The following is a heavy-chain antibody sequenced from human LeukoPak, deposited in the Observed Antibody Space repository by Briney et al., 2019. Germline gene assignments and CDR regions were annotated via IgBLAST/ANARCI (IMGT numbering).Heavy chain of an antibody. CDR2: IYHSGST. V-gene: IGHV4-38-2*02. CDR1: GYSISSGYY. CDR3: ARDSGRGYSYGSEDY. D-gene: IGHD5-18*01. J-gene: IGHJ4*02. Sequence: SETLSLTCTVSGYSISSGYYWGWIRQPPGKGLEWIGSIYHSGSTYYNPSLKSRVTISVDTSKNQFSLKLSSVTAADTAVYYCARDSGRGYSYGSEDYWGQGTLVTVSS.